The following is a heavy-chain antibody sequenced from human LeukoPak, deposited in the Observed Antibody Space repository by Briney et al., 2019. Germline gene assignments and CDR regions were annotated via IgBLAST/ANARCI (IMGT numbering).Heavy chain of an antibody. CDR2: IIPIFGTA. CDR1: GGTFINYA. D-gene: IGHD3-22*01. J-gene: IGHJ4*02. V-gene: IGHV1-69*13. CDR3: ASENGYDSSGSQGRY. Sequence: SVKVSFKASGGTFINYAISWVRQAAGQGLEWMGGIIPIFGTANYAQKFQGRVTITADESTSTAYMELSSLRSEDTAVYYCASENGYDSSGSQGRYWGQGTLVTVSS.